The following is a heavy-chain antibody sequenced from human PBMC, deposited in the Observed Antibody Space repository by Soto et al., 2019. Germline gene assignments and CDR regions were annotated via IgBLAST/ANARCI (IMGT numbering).Heavy chain of an antibody. Sequence: PSETLSLTCTVSGGSISSYYWSWIRQPPGKGLEWIGYIYYSGSTNYNPSLKSRVTISVDTSKNQFSLNLSSVTAADTAVYYCARDGYDFYFDYWGQGTLVTVSS. CDR3: ARDGYDFYFDY. CDR1: GGSISSYY. D-gene: IGHD3-3*01. V-gene: IGHV4-59*01. J-gene: IGHJ4*02. CDR2: IYYSGST.